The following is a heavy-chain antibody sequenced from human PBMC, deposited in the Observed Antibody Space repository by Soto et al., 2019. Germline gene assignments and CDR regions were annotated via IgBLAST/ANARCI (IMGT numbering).Heavy chain of an antibody. Sequence: GGSLRLSCAASGFTXNNYGMHWVRQAPGKGLEWVALIWHDGSNKGYADSVKGRFTISRDNSKNTLNLQMNSLRVEDTAVYYCTRAAIKGELLDYWGQGTQVTVSS. J-gene: IGHJ4*02. CDR1: GFTXNNYG. CDR3: TRAAIKGELLDY. D-gene: IGHD1-26*01. CDR2: IWHDGSNK. V-gene: IGHV3-33*01.